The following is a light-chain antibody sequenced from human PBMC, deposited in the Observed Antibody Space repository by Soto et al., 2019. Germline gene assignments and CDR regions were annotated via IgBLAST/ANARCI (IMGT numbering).Light chain of an antibody. CDR1: SSEIGSKP. CDR2: RDN. V-gene: IGLV1-44*01. CDR3: SALDDNCYGPV. J-gene: IGLJ2*01. Sequence: QSVLNQPPSASGTPGPRVAISCSGGSSEIGSKPVNWYLLLPGAAHKLLIYRDNQRPSGVPDRFSGSKSGTSASLAISGLQSEDEADDFCSALDDNCYGPVFGGGTQVTAL.